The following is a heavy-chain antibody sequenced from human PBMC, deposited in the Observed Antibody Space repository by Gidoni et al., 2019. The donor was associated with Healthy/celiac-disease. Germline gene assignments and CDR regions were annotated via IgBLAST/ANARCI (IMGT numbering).Heavy chain of an antibody. CDR2: IYYSGST. V-gene: IGHV4-39*01. D-gene: IGHD6-13*01. CDR3: ARHEQYSSNPAEYFQH. Sequence: QLQLQESGPGLVKPSETLSLTCTVSGGSISRSSYYWGWIRQPPGKGLEWIGSIYYSGSTYYNPSLKSRVTISVDTSKNQFSLKLSSVTAADTAVYYCARHEQYSSNPAEYFQHWGQGTLVTVSS. CDR1: GGSISRSSYY. J-gene: IGHJ1*01.